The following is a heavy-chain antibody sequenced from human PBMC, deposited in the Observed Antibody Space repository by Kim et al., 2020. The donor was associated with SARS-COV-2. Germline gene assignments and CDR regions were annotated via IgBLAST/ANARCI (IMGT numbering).Heavy chain of an antibody. D-gene: IGHD2-15*01. J-gene: IGHJ3*02. CDR3: ARDRYCSGGSCYFDAFDI. V-gene: IGHV4-39*07. Sequence: KSRVTISVDTSKNQFSLKLSSVTAADTAVYYCARDRYCSGGSCYFDAFDIWGQGTMVTVSS.